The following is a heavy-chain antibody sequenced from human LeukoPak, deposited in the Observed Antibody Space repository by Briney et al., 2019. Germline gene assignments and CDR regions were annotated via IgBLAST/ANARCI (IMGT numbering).Heavy chain of an antibody. CDR3: ARAFGLTDY. CDR1: GXTFSSYS. Sequence: GGSLRLSCAASGXTFSSYSMNWVRQAPGKGLEWVSSISSSSSYIYYADSVKGRFTVSRDNATNSLYLQMNSLRAEDMAVYYCARAFGLTDYWGQGTLVTVSS. CDR2: ISSSSSYI. J-gene: IGHJ4*02. V-gene: IGHV3-21*01. D-gene: IGHD3/OR15-3a*01.